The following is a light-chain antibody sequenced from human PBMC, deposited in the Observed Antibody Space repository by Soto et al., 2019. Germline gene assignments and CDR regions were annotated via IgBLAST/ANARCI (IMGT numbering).Light chain of an antibody. CDR3: CSYAGPSAVL. J-gene: IGLJ2*01. CDR2: EGT. V-gene: IGLV2-23*01. CDR1: SSDVGSFSL. Sequence: QSALTQPASVSGSPGQSITISCTGPSSDVGSFSLVSWYQHHPGKAPKVIIYEGTQRPSGVSDRFSGSKSGHTASLTISGLQAEDEADYYCCSYAGPSAVLFGGGTQLTVL.